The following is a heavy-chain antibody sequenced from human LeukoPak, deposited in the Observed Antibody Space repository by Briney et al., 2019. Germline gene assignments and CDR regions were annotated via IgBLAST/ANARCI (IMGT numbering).Heavy chain of an antibody. D-gene: IGHD3-22*01. J-gene: IGHJ4*02. V-gene: IGHV1-69*04. CDR3: ASQFLLPFDY. Sequence: GASVKVSCKAPGDTFGSYAISWVRQAHGQGLEWMGRTIPILGIAKYAQKFQGRLTITAGTSTSTAYMQLTNLRSDDTAVYYCASQFLLPFDYWGRGTLVTVSS. CDR2: TIPILGIA. CDR1: GDTFGSYA.